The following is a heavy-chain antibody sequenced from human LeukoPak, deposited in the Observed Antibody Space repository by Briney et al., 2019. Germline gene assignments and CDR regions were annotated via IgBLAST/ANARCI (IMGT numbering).Heavy chain of an antibody. D-gene: IGHD2-15*01. CDR2: IYHSGST. CDR1: GYSISSGYY. Sequence: SETLSLTCTVSGYSISSGYYWGWIRQPPGKGLEWIGEIYHSGSTNYNPSLKSRVTISVDTSKNQFSLKLSSVTAADTAVYYCAVASAGIDYWGQGTLVTVSS. CDR3: AVASAGIDY. V-gene: IGHV4-38-2*02. J-gene: IGHJ4*02.